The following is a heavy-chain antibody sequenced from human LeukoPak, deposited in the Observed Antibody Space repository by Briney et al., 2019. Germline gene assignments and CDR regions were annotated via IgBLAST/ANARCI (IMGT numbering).Heavy chain of an antibody. V-gene: IGHV3-23*01. Sequence: GGSLRPSCAASGFTFSSYTMSWVRQAPGKGLEWVSTITTSDGNTYYADSVKGRFTVSRDNSKNTLYLQMNSLRAEDTAVYYCAKDGGLWVSAHWGDSWGRGTLVTVSS. J-gene: IGHJ4*02. CDR3: AKDGGLWVSAHWGDS. CDR2: ITTSDGNT. CDR1: GFTFSSYT. D-gene: IGHD7-27*01.